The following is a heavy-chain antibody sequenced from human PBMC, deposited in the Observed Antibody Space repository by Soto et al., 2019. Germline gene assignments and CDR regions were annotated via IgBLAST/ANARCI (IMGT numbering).Heavy chain of an antibody. D-gene: IGHD4-17*01. CDR1: GYTFTSYD. Sequence: SVKVSCKASGYTFTSYDINWVRQATGQGLEWMGRMNPNLGKTDYAQKFQGRVTITADKSTSTAYMELSSLRSEDTAVYYCARDRTVTNEYYYYYYMDVWGKGTTVTVSS. J-gene: IGHJ6*03. CDR2: MNPNLGKT. V-gene: IGHV1-69*04. CDR3: ARDRTVTNEYYYYYYMDV.